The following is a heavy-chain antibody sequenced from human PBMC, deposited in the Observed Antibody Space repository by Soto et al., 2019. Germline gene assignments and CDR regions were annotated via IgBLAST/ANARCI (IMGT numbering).Heavy chain of an antibody. CDR2: ISYDGSNK. CDR1: GFTFSSFG. V-gene: IGHV3-30*06. CDR3: AKGLPGTGYYYYYGMDV. D-gene: IGHD2-8*02. J-gene: IGHJ6*02. Sequence: PGGSLRLSCAASGFTFSSFGMHWVRQAPGKGLEWVAVISYDGSNKYYADSVKGRFTISRDNSKNTLYLQMSSLRAEDTAVYYCAKGLPGTGYYYYYGMDVWGQGTTVTVS.